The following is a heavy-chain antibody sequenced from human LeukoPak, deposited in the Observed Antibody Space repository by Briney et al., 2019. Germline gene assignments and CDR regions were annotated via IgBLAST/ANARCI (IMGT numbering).Heavy chain of an antibody. Sequence: ASVKVSCKXSGYTFTSYYMHWVRQAPGQGLEWMGIINPSGGSTSYSQKFQGRVTMTRDTSTSTVYMELSRLRSDDTAVYYCAVPPHCSSTSCYNGFDYWGQGTLVTVSS. J-gene: IGHJ4*02. CDR2: INPSGGST. CDR3: AVPPHCSSTSCYNGFDY. D-gene: IGHD2-2*02. V-gene: IGHV1-46*01. CDR1: GYTFTSYY.